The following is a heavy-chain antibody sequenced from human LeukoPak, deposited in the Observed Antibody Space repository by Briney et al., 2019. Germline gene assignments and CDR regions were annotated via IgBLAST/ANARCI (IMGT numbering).Heavy chain of an antibody. CDR3: AKVGNAEYYYDSSGYPLFDY. CDR2: ISGSGGST. CDR1: GFTFSSYA. Sequence: PGGSLRLSCAASGFTFSSYALSWVRQAPGKGLEWVSAISGSGGSTYCADSVKGRFTISRDNSKNTLYLQMNSLRAEDTAVYYCAKVGNAEYYYDSSGYPLFDYWGQGTLVTVSS. V-gene: IGHV3-23*01. D-gene: IGHD3-22*01. J-gene: IGHJ4*02.